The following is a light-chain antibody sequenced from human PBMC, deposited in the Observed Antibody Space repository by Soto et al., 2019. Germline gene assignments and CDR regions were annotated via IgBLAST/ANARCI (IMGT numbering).Light chain of an antibody. CDR2: DAS. V-gene: IGKV3-11*01. Sequence: EIVLTQSPATLSLSPGDRATLSCRVSQGISRFLAWYQQKPGQVPRLLIYDASSRAVGVPSRFSGSGSGTDFTLTISGLEPEDFAMYYCHQRAHWPLSFGGGTKIEIK. CDR1: QGISRF. J-gene: IGKJ4*01. CDR3: HQRAHWPLS.